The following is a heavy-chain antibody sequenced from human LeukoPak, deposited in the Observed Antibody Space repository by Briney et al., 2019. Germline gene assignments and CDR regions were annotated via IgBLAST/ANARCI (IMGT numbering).Heavy chain of an antibody. CDR2: INHSGST. CDR3: ARGKAAAGNSLWFDP. J-gene: IGHJ5*02. CDR1: GGSLSGYY. D-gene: IGHD6-13*01. Sequence: SETLSLTCAVYGGSLSGYYWSWIRQPPGKGLEWIGEINHSGSTNYNPSLKSRVTISVDTSKNQFSLKLSSVTAADTAVYYCARGKAAAGNSLWFDPWGQGTLVTVSS. V-gene: IGHV4-34*01.